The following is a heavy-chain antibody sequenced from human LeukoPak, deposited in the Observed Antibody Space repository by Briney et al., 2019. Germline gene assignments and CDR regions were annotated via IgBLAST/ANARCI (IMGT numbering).Heavy chain of an antibody. CDR3: TKSISVAGTRVLFDY. CDR1: GFTFGDYA. D-gene: IGHD6-19*01. J-gene: IGHJ4*02. V-gene: IGHV3-49*04. Sequence: GGSLRLSCTASGFTFGDYAMSWVRQAPGKGLEWVGFIRNKAYGGTTEYAASVKGRFTISRDDSKSIAYLQMNSLKTEDTAVYYCTKSISVAGTRVLFDYWGQGTLVTVSS. CDR2: IRNKAYGGTT.